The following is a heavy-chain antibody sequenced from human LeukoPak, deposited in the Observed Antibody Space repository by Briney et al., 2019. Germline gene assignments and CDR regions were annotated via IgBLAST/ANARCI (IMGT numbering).Heavy chain of an antibody. D-gene: IGHD1-26*01. J-gene: IGHJ4*02. CDR1: GFTFSSYS. CDR2: ISSSSSYI. CDR3: ARESIVGATKTFDY. V-gene: IGHV3-21*01. Sequence: GRSLRLSCAASGFTFSSYSMNWVRQAPGKGLEWVSSISSSSSYIYYADSVKGRFTISRDNAKNSLYLQMNSLRAEDTAVYYCARESIVGATKTFDYWGQGTLVTVSS.